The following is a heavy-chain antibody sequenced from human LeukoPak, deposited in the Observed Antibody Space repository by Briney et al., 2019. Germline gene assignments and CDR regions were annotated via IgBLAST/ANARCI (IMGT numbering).Heavy chain of an antibody. CDR3: ARWNAFIMRAFDI. D-gene: IGHD3-10*01. Sequence: SETLSLTCTVSGGSISSGDYYWSWIRQPAGKGLEWIGRIYTSGSTNYNPSLKSRVTISIDTSKNQFSLRLSSVTAADTAVYYCARWNAFIMRAFDIWGQGTMVTVSS. V-gene: IGHV4-61*02. J-gene: IGHJ3*02. CDR2: IYTSGST. CDR1: GGSISSGDYY.